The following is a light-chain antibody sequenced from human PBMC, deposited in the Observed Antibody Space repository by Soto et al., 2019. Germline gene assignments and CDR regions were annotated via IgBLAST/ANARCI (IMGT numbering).Light chain of an antibody. CDR2: EVS. J-gene: IGLJ1*01. Sequence: QSFLTQPASVSGSPGQSITISCTGTSSDVGGYKYVSWYQQYPGKAPKLMMYEVSNRPSGVSNRFSGSKSGNTASLTISGLQAEDEADYYCSSYTTSSPCVFGTGTKVTVL. CDR3: SSYTTSSPCV. V-gene: IGLV2-14*01. CDR1: SSDVGGYKY.